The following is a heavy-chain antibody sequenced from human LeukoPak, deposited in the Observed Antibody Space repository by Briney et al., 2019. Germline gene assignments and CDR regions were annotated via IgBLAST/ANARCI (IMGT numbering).Heavy chain of an antibody. CDR3: AKKGPTMIPGNYFDY. CDR2: ISAGSGNT. CDR1: GFTFSTYA. J-gene: IGHJ4*02. Sequence: PGGSLRLSCAASGFTFSTYAMSWVRQAPGKGLKWVSTISAGSGNTYYAASVKGRFTISRDNSKNTLHLQMNGLRAEDTAVYYCAKKGPTMIPGNYFDYWGQGTLVTVSS. D-gene: IGHD3-22*01. V-gene: IGHV3-23*01.